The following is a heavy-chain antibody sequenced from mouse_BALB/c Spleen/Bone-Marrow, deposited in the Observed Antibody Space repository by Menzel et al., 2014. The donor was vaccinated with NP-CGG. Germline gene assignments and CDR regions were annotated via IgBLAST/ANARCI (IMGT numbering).Heavy chain of an antibody. V-gene: IGHV5-9-2*01. CDR3: ARHAYYDQTEVSFVY. CDR2: ISGGGSYT. Sequence: EVHLVESGGGLVKSGGSLKLSCAASGFTFSNYGMSWVRQTPEKRLEWVATISGGGSYTFYSDSVKGRFTISRDNAKNNLYQQLSSLRSEDTALYYCARHAYYDQTEVSFVYWGQGTLVTVSA. CDR1: GFTFSNYG. J-gene: IGHJ3*01. D-gene: IGHD2-4*01.